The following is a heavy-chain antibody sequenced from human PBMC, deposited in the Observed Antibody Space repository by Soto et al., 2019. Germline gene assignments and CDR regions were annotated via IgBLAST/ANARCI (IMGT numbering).Heavy chain of an antibody. CDR3: ARALYGHWILDY. V-gene: IGHV4-59*02. CDR2: MHYTGFS. CDR1: GDSVTSHY. J-gene: IGHJ4*02. Sequence: SETLSLTCSFSGDSVTSHYFTWIRQSPEKGLEWIGYMHYTGFSHYNPSLKSRLTISVDKSKNQFTLQLTSVTVADTAVYYCARALYGHWILDYWGQGTLGNGSS. D-gene: IGHD4-17*01.